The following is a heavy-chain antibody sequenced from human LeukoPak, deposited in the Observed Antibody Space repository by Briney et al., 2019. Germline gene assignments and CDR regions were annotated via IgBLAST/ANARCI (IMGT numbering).Heavy chain of an antibody. CDR3: AKPHSGYDWGFDY. J-gene: IGHJ4*02. D-gene: IGHD5-12*01. Sequence: GGSLRLSCAASGFTFSSYAMSWVRQAPGKGLEWVSAISGSGGSTYYADPVKGRFTISRDNSKNTLYLQMNSLRAEDTAVYYCAKPHSGYDWGFDYWGQGTLVTVSS. CDR1: GFTFSSYA. V-gene: IGHV3-23*01. CDR2: ISGSGGST.